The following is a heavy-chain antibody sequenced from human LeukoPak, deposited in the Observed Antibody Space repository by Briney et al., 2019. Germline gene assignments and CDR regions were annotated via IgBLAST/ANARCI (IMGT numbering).Heavy chain of an antibody. Sequence: ASVKVSCKASGYTFTSRGFSWVRQAPGQGLEWMGGINADSGNTNYAQNFQGRFTFTTDTSTNTAYLELRSLRSDDTAVYYCARDEVSGGWYNHWGQGTLVTVSS. CDR3: ARDEVSGGWYNH. J-gene: IGHJ4*02. D-gene: IGHD6-19*01. CDR1: GYTFTSRG. CDR2: INADSGNT. V-gene: IGHV1-18*04.